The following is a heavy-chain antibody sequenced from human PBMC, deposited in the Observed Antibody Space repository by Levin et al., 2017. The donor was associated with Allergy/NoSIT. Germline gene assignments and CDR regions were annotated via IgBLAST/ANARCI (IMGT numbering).Heavy chain of an antibody. CDR2: IRASGDA. J-gene: IGHJ2*01. V-gene: IGHV3-23*01. D-gene: IGHD3-22*01. Sequence: LSLTCAASGFTFTTYAMNWVRQAPGKGLEWVSLIRASGDAFYADSVKGRFTISRDNSKNTVYLQLNSLRAEDTAVYYCARVIEVTVEFFDLWGRGTLVTVSS. CDR3: ARVIEVTVEFFDL. CDR1: GFTFTTYA.